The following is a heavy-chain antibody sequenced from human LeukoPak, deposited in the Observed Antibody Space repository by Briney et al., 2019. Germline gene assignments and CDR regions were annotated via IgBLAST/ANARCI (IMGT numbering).Heavy chain of an antibody. Sequence: ISSSSSTIYYADSVKGRFTISRDNAQNSVYLQMNSLRAEDTAVYYCARETRRGTNFDYWGQGTQVTVSS. CDR3: ARETRRGTNFDY. V-gene: IGHV3-48*01. CDR2: ISSSSSTI. J-gene: IGHJ4*02.